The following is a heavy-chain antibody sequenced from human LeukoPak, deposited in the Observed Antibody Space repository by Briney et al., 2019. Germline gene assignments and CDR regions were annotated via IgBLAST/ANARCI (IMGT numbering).Heavy chain of an antibody. CDR1: GGSISSYY. V-gene: IGHV4-4*07. D-gene: IGHD4-11*01. CDR2: IYTSGST. J-gene: IGHJ6*02. Sequence: PSETLSLTCTVSGGSISSYYWSWIRQPAGKGLEWIGRIYTSGSTNYNPSLKSRVTMSVDTSKNQFSLKLSSVTAADTAVYYCAKEFYRLTSRYYYGMDVWGQGTTVTVSS. CDR3: AKEFYRLTSRYYYGMDV.